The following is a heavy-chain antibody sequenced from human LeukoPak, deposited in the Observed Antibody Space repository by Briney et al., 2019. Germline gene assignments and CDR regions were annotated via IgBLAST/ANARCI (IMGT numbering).Heavy chain of an antibody. CDR1: GFAFTTCT. J-gene: IGHJ4*02. Sequence: PGGPLRLSCAASGFAFTTCTINWVRQPPEKGLEWVSTISGSGDSTYYADSVKGRFTISRDNSKNTLYLQMNSLRAEDTAVYYCAKEVYGSGRYYFDYWGQGTLVTVSS. D-gene: IGHD3-10*01. CDR2: ISGSGDST. CDR3: AKEVYGSGRYYFDY. V-gene: IGHV3-23*01.